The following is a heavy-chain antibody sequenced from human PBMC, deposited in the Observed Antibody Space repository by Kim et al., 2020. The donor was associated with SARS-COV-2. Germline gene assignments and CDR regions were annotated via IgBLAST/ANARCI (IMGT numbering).Heavy chain of an antibody. CDR3: ARGYQPLLYYYYGMDV. Sequence: SLKSRVTISVDTSKNQFSLKLSSVTAADTAVYYCARGYQPLLYYYYGMDVWGQGTTVTVSS. J-gene: IGHJ6*02. V-gene: IGHV4-34*01. D-gene: IGHD2-2*01.